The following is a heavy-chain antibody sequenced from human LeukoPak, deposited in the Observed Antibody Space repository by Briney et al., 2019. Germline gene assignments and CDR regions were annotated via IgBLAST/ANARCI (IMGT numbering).Heavy chain of an antibody. Sequence: ASVKVSRKVSGYTLTELSMHWVRQAPGKGLEWMGGFDPEDGETIYAQKFQSRVTMTEDTSTDTAYMELSSLRSEDTAVYYCATGELLARPRNWGQGTLVTVSS. CDR2: FDPEDGET. D-gene: IGHD1-26*01. CDR1: GYTLTELS. V-gene: IGHV1-24*01. CDR3: ATGELLARPRN. J-gene: IGHJ4*02.